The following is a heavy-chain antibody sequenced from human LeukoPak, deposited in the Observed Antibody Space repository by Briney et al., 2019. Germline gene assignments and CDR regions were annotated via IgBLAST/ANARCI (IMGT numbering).Heavy chain of an antibody. V-gene: IGHV4-38-2*01. Sequence: PSETLSLTCAVSGYSISSGYYWGWIRQPPGKGLEWIGSIYHSGSTYYNPSLKSRVTISVDTSKNQFSLKLSSVTAADTAVYYCARVPFSRTFDYWGQGTLVTVSS. J-gene: IGHJ4*02. CDR3: ARVPFSRTFDY. CDR1: GYSISSGYY. CDR2: IYHSGST. D-gene: IGHD6-6*01.